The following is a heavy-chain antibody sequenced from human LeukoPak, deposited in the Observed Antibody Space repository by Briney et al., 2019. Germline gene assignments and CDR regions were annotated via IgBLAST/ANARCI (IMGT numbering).Heavy chain of an antibody. CDR1: GFTFDDYA. D-gene: IGHD4-17*01. CDR3: AKDIGLDYGDYGSYFDY. V-gene: IGHV3-9*01. Sequence: GGSLRLSCAVSGFTFDDYAMHWVRQAPGKGLEWVSGISWNSGSIGYADSVKGRFTISRDNAKNSLYLQMNSLRAEDTALYYCAKDIGLDYGDYGSYFDYWGQGTLVTVSS. CDR2: ISWNSGSI. J-gene: IGHJ4*02.